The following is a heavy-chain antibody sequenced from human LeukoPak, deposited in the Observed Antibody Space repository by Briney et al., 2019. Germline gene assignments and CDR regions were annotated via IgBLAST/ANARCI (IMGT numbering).Heavy chain of an antibody. J-gene: IGHJ4*02. V-gene: IGHV3-48*03. CDR3: ASGFSSYFDY. Sequence: GGSLRLSCAASGFTFSSYEMNWVRQAPGKGLEWVSYISSSGSTIYYADSVKGRFTISRDNAKNSMYLQMNSLRAEDTAVYYCASGFSSYFDYWGQGTLVTVSS. CDR1: GFTFSSYE. CDR2: ISSSGSTI. D-gene: IGHD6-6*01.